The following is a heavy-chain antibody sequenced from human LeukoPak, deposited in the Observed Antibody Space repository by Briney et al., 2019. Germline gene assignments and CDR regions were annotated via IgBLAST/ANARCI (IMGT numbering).Heavy chain of an antibody. D-gene: IGHD5-24*01. Sequence: GGSLRLSRAASGFTVSSNYMSWVRQAPGKGLEWVSVIYSGGSAYYADSVKGRFTISRDNSKNTLYLQMNSLTAEDTAVYYCARDRGGDDYRGHTASEIWGQGTLVTVSS. CDR3: ARDRGGDDYRGHTASEI. CDR2: IYSGGSA. J-gene: IGHJ3*02. CDR1: GFTVSSNY. V-gene: IGHV3-66*01.